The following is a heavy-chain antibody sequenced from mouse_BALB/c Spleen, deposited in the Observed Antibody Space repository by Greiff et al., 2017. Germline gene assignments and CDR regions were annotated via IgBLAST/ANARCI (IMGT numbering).Heavy chain of an antibody. CDR2: INPSNGGT. CDR3: TRLRDWYFDV. CDR1: GYTFTSYY. D-gene: IGHD1-1*01. Sequence: QVQLQQSGAELVKPGASVKLSCKASGYTFTSYYMYWVKQRPGQGLEWIGEINPSNGGTNFNEKFKSKATLTVDKSSSTAYMQLSSLTSEDSAVYYCTRLRDWYFDVWGAGTTVTVSA. V-gene: IGHV1S81*02. J-gene: IGHJ1*01.